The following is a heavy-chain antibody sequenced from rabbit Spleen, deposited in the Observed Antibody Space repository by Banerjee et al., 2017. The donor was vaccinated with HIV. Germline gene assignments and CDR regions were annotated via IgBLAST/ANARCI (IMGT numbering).Heavy chain of an antibody. CDR3: VREAGYAGYGDGNL. J-gene: IGHJ4*01. D-gene: IGHD7-1*01. Sequence: QEQLVESGGGLVQPGGSLKLSCTASGFDFSSYGVSWVRQAPGKGLEWIGYIDPVFGITNYASWVNGRFTISSHNAQNTLYLQLNSLTAADTATYFCVREAGYAGYGDGNLWGQGTLVTVS. CDR1: GFDFSSYG. V-gene: IGHV1S47*01. CDR2: IDPVFGIT.